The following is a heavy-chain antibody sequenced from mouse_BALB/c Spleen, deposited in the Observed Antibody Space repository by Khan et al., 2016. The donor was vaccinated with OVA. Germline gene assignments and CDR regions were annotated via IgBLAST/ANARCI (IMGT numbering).Heavy chain of an antibody. CDR3: ARAGYGGFAY. V-gene: IGHV5-4*02. CDR2: ISDGGSYT. CDR1: GFTFSDYY. D-gene: IGHD1-1*02. Sequence: EVKLEESGGGLVKPGGSLKLSCAASGFTFSDYYMYWVRQTPEKRLEWVATISDGGSYTYYPDSVKGRFTISRDNAKNNLYLQMSSLTSEDTAMDYCARAGYGGFAYWGQGTLVTVSA. J-gene: IGHJ3*01.